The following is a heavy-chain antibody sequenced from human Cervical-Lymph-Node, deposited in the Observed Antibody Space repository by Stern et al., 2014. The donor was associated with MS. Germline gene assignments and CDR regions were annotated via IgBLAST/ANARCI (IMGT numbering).Heavy chain of an antibody. CDR2: IIPILVTP. V-gene: IGHV1-69*01. Sequence: VQLVESGAEVKKPGSSVKVSCKSSGDPSKNDPISWVRQAPGQGLEWMGGIIPILVTPNYAQKFQGRVTITADGSTGTVYMEISSLRSEDTAVYYCARQDAVAGLDYWGQGTLVNVSS. J-gene: IGHJ4*02. CDR1: GDPSKNDP. CDR3: ARQDAVAGLDY. D-gene: IGHD6-19*01.